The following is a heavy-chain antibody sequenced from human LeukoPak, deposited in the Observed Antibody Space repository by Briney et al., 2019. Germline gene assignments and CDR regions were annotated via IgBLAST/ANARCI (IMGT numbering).Heavy chain of an antibody. Sequence: GRSLRLSCAASGFTFGSYDMHWVRQAPGKGLEWVAVIWYDGSNKYYADSVKGGFTISRDISKNTLYLQMNSLRAEDTAVYYCARHKDWTFDYWGQGTLVTVSS. CDR3: ARHKDWTFDY. CDR1: GFTFGSYD. D-gene: IGHD3/OR15-3a*01. CDR2: IWYDGSNK. J-gene: IGHJ4*02. V-gene: IGHV3-33*01.